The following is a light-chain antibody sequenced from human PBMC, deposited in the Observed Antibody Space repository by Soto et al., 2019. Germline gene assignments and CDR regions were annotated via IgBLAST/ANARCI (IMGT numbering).Light chain of an antibody. J-gene: IGKJ5*01. V-gene: IGKV3-11*01. CDR3: QQRNNWPIT. Sequence: EIVLTQSPASLSLSPGERATLSCRASQSVDSYLVWYQQKPGQAPRLLISGASNRATGIAARFSGSGSGTDFPLTINSLEPEDFAVYYCQQRNNWPITFGQGTRLEIK. CDR2: GAS. CDR1: QSVDSY.